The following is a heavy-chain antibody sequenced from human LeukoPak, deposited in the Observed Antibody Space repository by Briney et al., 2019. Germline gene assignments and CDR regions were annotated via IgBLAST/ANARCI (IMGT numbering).Heavy chain of an antibody. V-gene: IGHV3-66*01. J-gene: IGHJ6*03. Sequence: GGSLRLSCAASGFTVSSNYMSWVRQAPGRGLEWVSVIYSCGSTYYADSVKGRFTISRDNSKNTLYLQMNSLRAEDTAVYYCARVRTSAAAFYCYYYMDVWGKGTTVTVSS. CDR2: IYSCGST. CDR1: GFTVSSNY. CDR3: ARVRTSAAAFYCYYYMDV. D-gene: IGHD6-13*01.